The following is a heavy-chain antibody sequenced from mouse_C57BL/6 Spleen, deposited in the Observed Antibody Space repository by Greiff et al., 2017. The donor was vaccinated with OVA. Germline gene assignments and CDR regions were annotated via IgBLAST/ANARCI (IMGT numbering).Heavy chain of an antibody. D-gene: IGHD4-1*01. CDR2: IYPSDSET. CDR3: ARDWDDYYFDY. Sequence: VQLQQPGAELVRPGSSVKLSCKASGYTFTSYWMHWVKQRPIQGLEWIGNIYPSDSETHYNQKFKDKATLTVDKSSSTASMQLSSLTSADSAVYYYARDWDDYYFDYWGQGTTLTVSS. CDR1: GYTFTSYW. V-gene: IGHV1-52*01. J-gene: IGHJ2*01.